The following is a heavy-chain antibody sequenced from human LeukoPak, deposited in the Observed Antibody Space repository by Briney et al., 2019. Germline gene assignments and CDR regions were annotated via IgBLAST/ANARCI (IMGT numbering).Heavy chain of an antibody. Sequence: GGSLRLSCAASGFTFSSYAMNWVRQAPGKGLEWVSTISGSGDSTYYADSVKGRFTISRDNSRNTLYLQMNSLRAEDTAVYYCAKQDPSTSGWYPWGQGTLVTVSS. CDR3: AKQDPSTSGWYP. V-gene: IGHV3-23*01. D-gene: IGHD6-19*01. CDR2: ISGSGDST. CDR1: GFTFSSYA. J-gene: IGHJ5*02.